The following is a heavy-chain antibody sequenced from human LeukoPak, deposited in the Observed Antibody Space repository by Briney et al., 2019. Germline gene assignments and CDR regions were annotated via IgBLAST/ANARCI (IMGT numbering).Heavy chain of an antibody. CDR3: ARDNSFSQYIAVAAWYYFDY. CDR2: IYHSGST. CDR1: GYSISSGYY. Sequence: SETLSLTCTVSGYSISSGYYWGWIRQPPGKGLEWIGSIYHSGSTYYNPSLKSRVTISVDTSKNQFSLKLSSVTAADTAVYYCARDNSFSQYIAVAAWYYFDYWGQGTLVTVSS. V-gene: IGHV4-38-2*02. J-gene: IGHJ4*02. D-gene: IGHD6-19*01.